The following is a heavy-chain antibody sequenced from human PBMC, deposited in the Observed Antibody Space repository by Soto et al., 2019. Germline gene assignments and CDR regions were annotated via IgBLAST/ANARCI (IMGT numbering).Heavy chain of an antibody. J-gene: IGHJ4*02. CDR3: TRSAISPYGGLIGPFDY. CDR1: GYTFTAYA. D-gene: IGHD3-16*02. Sequence: QVQLAQSGAEERKPGASVKVSCEATGYTFTAYAMHWVRQAPGQRLEWMGWINPANGNTKYSQKSQSRLPIPSDTSPNTVYMELNNLTSEDTAMYYCTRSAISPYGGLIGPFDYWGQGNLVTVSS. V-gene: IGHV1-3*05. CDR2: INPANGNT.